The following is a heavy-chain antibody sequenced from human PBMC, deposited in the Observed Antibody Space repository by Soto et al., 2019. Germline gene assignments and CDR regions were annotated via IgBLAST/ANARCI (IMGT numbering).Heavy chain of an antibody. CDR3: ARDATPYELTGVGGAFDI. J-gene: IGHJ3*02. Sequence: SETLSLTCTVSGGSISSYYWSWIRQPPGKGLEWIGYIYYSGSTNYNPSLKSRVTISVDTAKNQFSLKLSSVTAADTAVYYSARDATPYELTGVGGAFDIWGQGTMVTVSS. CDR1: GGSISSYY. V-gene: IGHV4-59*01. CDR2: IYYSGST. D-gene: IGHD7-27*01.